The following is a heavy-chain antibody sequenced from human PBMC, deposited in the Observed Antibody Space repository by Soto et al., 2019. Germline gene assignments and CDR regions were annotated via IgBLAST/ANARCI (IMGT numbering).Heavy chain of an antibody. V-gene: IGHV1-69*08. CDR3: ARDSVGRSSAAV. CDR1: GGTFSSYT. J-gene: IGHJ4*02. D-gene: IGHD6-25*01. CDR2: IIPILGIA. Sequence: QVQLVQSGAEVKKPGSSVKVSCKASGGTFSSYTISWVRQAPGQGLEWMGRIIPILGIANYAQKFQGRVTITADKSTSTAYMELSSLRSEDTAVYYWARDSVGRSSAAVWGQGTLVTVSS.